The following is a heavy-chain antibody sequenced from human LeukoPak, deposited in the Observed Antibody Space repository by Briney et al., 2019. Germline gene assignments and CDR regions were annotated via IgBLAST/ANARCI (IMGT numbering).Heavy chain of an antibody. V-gene: IGHV4-61*02. Sequence: PSETLSLTCTVSGDSISSDDYYWSWIRQPAGKGLEWIGRFSASGNSNYNPSLKSRLTISVDTSKNQFSLRLTSVTAADTAVYYCARRFGRKFGERFYYYHYMDVWGKGTTVTISS. CDR3: ARRFGRKFGERFYYYHYMDV. J-gene: IGHJ6*03. CDR1: GDSISSDDYY. CDR2: FSASGNS. D-gene: IGHD3-10*01.